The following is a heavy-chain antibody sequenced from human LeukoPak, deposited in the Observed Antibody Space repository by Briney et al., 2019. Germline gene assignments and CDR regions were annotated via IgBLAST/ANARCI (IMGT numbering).Heavy chain of an antibody. Sequence: GGSLRLSCAASGFTFSSYSMNWVRRAPGKGLEWVSSISSSSSYIYYADSVKGRFTIPRDNAKNSLYLQMNSLRAEDTAVYYCARDGDWNDDGRDYWGQGTLVTVSS. CDR2: ISSSSSYI. V-gene: IGHV3-21*01. CDR1: GFTFSSYS. CDR3: ARDGDWNDDGRDY. J-gene: IGHJ4*02. D-gene: IGHD1-1*01.